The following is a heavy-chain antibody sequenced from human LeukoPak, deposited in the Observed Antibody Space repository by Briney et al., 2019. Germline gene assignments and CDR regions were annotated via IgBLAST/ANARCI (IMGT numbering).Heavy chain of an antibody. CDR1: GFTFSSYE. CDR3: VRVKQQLVAPDY. D-gene: IGHD6-13*01. J-gene: IGHJ4*02. V-gene: IGHV3-48*03. CDR2: ISSSGSTI. Sequence: GGSLRLSCAASGFTFSSYEMNWVRQAPGKGLEWVSYISSSGSTIYYADSVKGRFTISRDNAKNSLYLQMNSLRAEDTAVYYCVRVKQQLVAPDYWGQGTLVTVSS.